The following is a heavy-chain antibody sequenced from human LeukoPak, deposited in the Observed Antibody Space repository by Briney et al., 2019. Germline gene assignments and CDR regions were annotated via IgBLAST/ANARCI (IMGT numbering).Heavy chain of an antibody. Sequence: PGGSLRLSCAASAFTFNTYPMAWVRQAPGKGLEWVSLITDNGGRTYYADSVKGRFTISRDNSKNTLYLQMSSLRVDDTAIYYCAKERQTTTAFDSWGQGTLVTVSS. CDR3: AKERQTTTAFDS. CDR2: ITDNGGRT. V-gene: IGHV3-23*01. D-gene: IGHD4-17*01. J-gene: IGHJ4*02. CDR1: AFTFNTYP.